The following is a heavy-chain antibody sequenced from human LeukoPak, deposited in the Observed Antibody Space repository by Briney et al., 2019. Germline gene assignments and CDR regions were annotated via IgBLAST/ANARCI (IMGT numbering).Heavy chain of an antibody. CDR2: IWYDGSNK. Sequence: PGGSLRLSCAASGFTFSSYGMHWVRQAPGKGLEWVAVIWYDGSNKYYADSVKGRFTISRDNSKNTLYLQMNSLRAEDTAVYYCARASGAVAQFDYWGQGTLVTVSS. CDR3: ARASGAVAQFDY. V-gene: IGHV3-33*01. J-gene: IGHJ4*02. CDR1: GFTFSSYG. D-gene: IGHD3-10*01.